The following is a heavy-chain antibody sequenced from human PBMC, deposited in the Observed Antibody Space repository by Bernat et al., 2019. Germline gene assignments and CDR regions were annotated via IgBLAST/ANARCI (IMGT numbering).Heavy chain of an antibody. D-gene: IGHD4-17*01. CDR1: GFTFSSYS. V-gene: IGHV3-21*01. J-gene: IGHJ6*02. CDR2: ISSSSSYI. Sequence: EVQLVESGGGLVKPGGSLRLSCAASGFTFSSYSMNWVRQAPGKGLEWVSSISSSSSYIYYADSVKGRFTISRDNAKNSLYLQMNSLRAEDTAVYYCARDEVYGDYNYYYGMDVWGQGTTVTVSS. CDR3: ARDEVYGDYNYYYGMDV.